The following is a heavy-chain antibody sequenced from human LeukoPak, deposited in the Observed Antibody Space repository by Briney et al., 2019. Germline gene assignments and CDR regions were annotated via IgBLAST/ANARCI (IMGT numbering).Heavy chain of an antibody. J-gene: IGHJ4*02. CDR2: ISTSGST. Sequence: PSETLSLTCTVSGGSISSYYWSWIRQPAGKGLESIGHISTSGSTNYNPSLKSRVTMSVDTSKNQFSLRLSSVTAADTAVYYCARVRYSDSSVLTRKRSYYFDYWGQGTLVTVSS. V-gene: IGHV4-4*07. CDR3: ARVRYSDSSVLTRKRSYYFDY. CDR1: GGSISSYY. D-gene: IGHD3-22*01.